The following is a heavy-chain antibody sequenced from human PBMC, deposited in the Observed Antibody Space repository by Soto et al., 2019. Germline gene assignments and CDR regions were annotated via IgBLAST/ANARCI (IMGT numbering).Heavy chain of an antibody. V-gene: IGHV4-30-4*01. J-gene: IGHJ4*02. D-gene: IGHD6-13*01. Sequence: SETLSLTCTVSGGSISSVGYYWSWIRQPPGKGLEWIGYIYYSGSTYYSPSLTSRVTISVDTSKNQFSLNLSSVTAADTAVYYCAREGAIIAAGSRQVDCWGQGTLVTVSS. CDR2: IYYSGST. CDR1: GGSISSVGYY. CDR3: AREGAIIAAGSRQVDC.